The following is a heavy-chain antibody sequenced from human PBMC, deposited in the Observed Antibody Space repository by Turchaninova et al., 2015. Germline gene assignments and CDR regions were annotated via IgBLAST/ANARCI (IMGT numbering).Heavy chain of an antibody. J-gene: IGHJ4*02. V-gene: IGHV4-38-2*01. CDR2: IYHSGST. Sequence: VQLQESGPGLVKPSETLSPTCPVSGYSINSGYYWAWIRQPPGKGLEWIGNIYHSGSTYYNPSLKSRVTISVDTSKNQFSLNLSSVTAADTAVYYCARHGIAGYLDYWGQGTLVTVSS. CDR3: ARHGIAGYLDY. D-gene: IGHD2-15*01. CDR1: GYSINSGYY.